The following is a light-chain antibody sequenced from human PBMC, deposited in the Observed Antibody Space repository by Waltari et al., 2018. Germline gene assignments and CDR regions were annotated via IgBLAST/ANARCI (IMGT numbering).Light chain of an antibody. CDR3: QQYIISPFT. CDR2: GAS. CDR1: QSVGSTY. Sequence: PGTLSLSPGERATLSCRASQSVGSTYLAWYQQKPGQAPRLLIYGASSRATGIPDRFSGSGSGTDFTLTISRLEPEDFAVYHCQQYIISPFTFGPGTKVDIK. J-gene: IGKJ3*01. V-gene: IGKV3-20*01.